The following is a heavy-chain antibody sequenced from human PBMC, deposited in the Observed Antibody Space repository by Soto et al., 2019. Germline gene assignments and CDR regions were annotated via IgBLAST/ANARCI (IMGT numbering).Heavy chain of an antibody. CDR2: IYYSGST. CDR3: ARDRGLRIAAAGTGGMYYYYYGMDV. Sequence: QVQLQESGPGLVKPSETLSLTCTVSGGSISSYYWSWIRQPPGKGLEWIGYIYYSGSTNYNPSLKSRVTISVDTSKNQFSLKLSSVTAADTAVYYCARDRGLRIAAAGTGGMYYYYYGMDVWGQGTTVTVSS. CDR1: GGSISSYY. D-gene: IGHD6-13*01. V-gene: IGHV4-59*01. J-gene: IGHJ6*02.